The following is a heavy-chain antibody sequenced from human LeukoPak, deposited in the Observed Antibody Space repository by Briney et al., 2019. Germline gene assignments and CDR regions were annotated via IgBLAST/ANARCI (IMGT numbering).Heavy chain of an antibody. V-gene: IGHV4-39*01. CDR1: GGSISSSDYY. CDR3: ARLIHYYGSGMSYMDV. J-gene: IGHJ6*03. Sequence: PSETLSLTCNVAGGSISSSDYYWGWIRQPPGKGLEWIGTIYYSGSTCYNPSLKSRVTISVDTSKNQFSLKLSSVTAADTAVYYCARLIHYYGSGMSYMDVWGKGTTVTVSS. D-gene: IGHD3-10*01. CDR2: IYYSGST.